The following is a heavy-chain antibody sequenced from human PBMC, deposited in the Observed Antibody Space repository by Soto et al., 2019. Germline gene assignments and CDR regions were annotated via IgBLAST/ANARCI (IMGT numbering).Heavy chain of an antibody. Sequence: GGSLRLSCASSVCTFSSYEMNCVRDSPGKWLEWVSYISSSGSTIYYADSVKGRFTISRDNAKNSLYLQMNSLRAEDTAVYYCARDLSSGYSYGNWFEPLGQGTLVNVSS. CDR3: ARDLSSGYSYGNWFEP. J-gene: IGHJ5*02. D-gene: IGHD5-18*01. V-gene: IGHV3-48*03. CDR2: ISSSGSTI. CDR1: VCTFSSYE.